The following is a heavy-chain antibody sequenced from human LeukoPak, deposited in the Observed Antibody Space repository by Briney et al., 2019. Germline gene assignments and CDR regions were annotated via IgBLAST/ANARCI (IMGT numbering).Heavy chain of an antibody. J-gene: IGHJ3*02. D-gene: IGHD3-10*01. V-gene: IGHV4-4*07. CDR2: IYTSGST. CDR1: GGSISSYY. CDR3: ARVTMVREVIPSDAFDI. Sequence: SETLSLTCTVPGGSISSYYWSCIRQPPGKRLEWIGRIYTSGSTTYTPSPMSRVTMSVDTSKNQFSLKLSSLTTADTAVYYCARVTMVREVIPSDAFDIWGQGTMVTVSS.